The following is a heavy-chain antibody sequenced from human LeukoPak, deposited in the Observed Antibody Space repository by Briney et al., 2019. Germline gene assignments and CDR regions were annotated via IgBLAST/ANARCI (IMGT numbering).Heavy chain of an antibody. CDR2: ISFDGTNK. D-gene: IGHD2-21*02. CDR1: GFTFSSYG. J-gene: IGHJ3*02. V-gene: IGHV3-30*03. Sequence: GGSLRLSCAASGFTFSSYGMHWVRQAPGKGLEWVSIISFDGTNKYYADSVKGRFTISRDNSKNALYLQMNSLRAEDTAVYFCARPRVVTARNDGFDIWGQGTMVTVSS. CDR3: ARPRVVTARNDGFDI.